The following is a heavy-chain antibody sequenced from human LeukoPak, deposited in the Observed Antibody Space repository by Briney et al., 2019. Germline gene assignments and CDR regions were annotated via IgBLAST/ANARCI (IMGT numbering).Heavy chain of an antibody. Sequence: GRSLRLSCAASGFTFSSYGMHWVHQAPGKGLEWVAVIWYDGSNKYYADSVKGRFTISRDNSKNTLYLQMNSLRAEDTAVYYCATYYYGSGSYGAFDIWGQGTMVTVSS. J-gene: IGHJ3*02. D-gene: IGHD3-10*01. CDR2: IWYDGSNK. V-gene: IGHV3-33*01. CDR1: GFTFSSYG. CDR3: ATYYYGSGSYGAFDI.